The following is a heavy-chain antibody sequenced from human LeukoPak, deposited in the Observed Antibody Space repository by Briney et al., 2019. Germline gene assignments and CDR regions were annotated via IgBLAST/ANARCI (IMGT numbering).Heavy chain of an antibody. V-gene: IGHV3-7*01. J-gene: IGHJ6*03. Sequence: GGSLRLSCAASGFTFSSYCMIWVRQAPGKGLEWVANIKQDGSKKYYVDSVKGRFTISRDNANNSLYLHMNSLRAEDTAVYYCARDRVELLSYGYYYYYYMDVWGKGTTVTVSS. CDR1: GFTFSSYC. CDR2: IKQDGSKK. D-gene: IGHD1-7*01. CDR3: ARDRVELLSYGYYYYYYMDV.